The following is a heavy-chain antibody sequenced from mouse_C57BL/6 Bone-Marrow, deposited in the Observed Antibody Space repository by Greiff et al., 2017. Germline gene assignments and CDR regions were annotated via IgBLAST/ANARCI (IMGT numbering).Heavy chain of an antibody. Sequence: VKLVESGPGLVAPSQRLSITCTVSGFSLTSYGVHWVRQPPGKGLEWLVVIWSDGSTTYNSALKSRLSISKDNSKSQVFLKMNSLQTDDTAMYYCARHYYGSSYDWYFDVWGTGTTVTVSS. J-gene: IGHJ1*03. CDR1: GFSLTSYG. D-gene: IGHD1-1*01. CDR3: ARHYYGSSYDWYFDV. CDR2: IWSDGST. V-gene: IGHV2-6-1*01.